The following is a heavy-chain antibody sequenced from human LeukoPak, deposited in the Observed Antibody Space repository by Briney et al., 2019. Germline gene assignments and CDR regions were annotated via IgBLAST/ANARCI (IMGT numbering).Heavy chain of an antibody. D-gene: IGHD3-9*01. J-gene: IGHJ5*02. CDR1: GVPISSSGYY. V-gene: IGHV4-39*07. CDR3: ARGYYDILTGPGWFDP. CDR2: INHSGST. Sequence: SETLSLTCNVSGVPISSSGYYCSWIRQPPGKGLEWIGEINHSGSTNYNPSLKSRVTISVDTSKNQFYLKLTSVTAPDTAVYYGARGYYDILTGPGWFDPWGQGTLVTVSS.